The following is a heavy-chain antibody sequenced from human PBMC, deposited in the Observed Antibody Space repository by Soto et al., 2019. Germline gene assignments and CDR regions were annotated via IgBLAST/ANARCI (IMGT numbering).Heavy chain of an antibody. CDR3: ATGDPPYYFYGMDV. CDR2: ISSGGHNI. D-gene: IGHD2-21*01. J-gene: IGHJ6*02. Sequence: PGGSLRLSCAASGFAFSNHEFNWVRQAPGEGPEWLAYISSGGHNIYYADSVKGRCAVSRDNAKKSLYLQMSTLRVEDTAVYYCATGDPPYYFYGMDVWGQGTTVTVSS. V-gene: IGHV3-48*03. CDR1: GFAFSNHE.